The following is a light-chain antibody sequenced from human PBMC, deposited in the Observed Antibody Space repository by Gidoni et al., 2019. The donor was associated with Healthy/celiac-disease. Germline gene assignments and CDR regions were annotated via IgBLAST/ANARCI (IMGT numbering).Light chain of an antibody. CDR2: GAS. Sequence: EIVMTQSPATLSVSPGERATLSCRARQSVSSNLAWYQQKPGQAPRLLIYGASIRATGIPARFSGSGSGTEFTLTISILQSEDFAVYYCQQYNNWPRTFGQGTKVEIK. V-gene: IGKV3D-15*03. J-gene: IGKJ1*01. CDR1: QSVSSN. CDR3: QQYNNWPRT.